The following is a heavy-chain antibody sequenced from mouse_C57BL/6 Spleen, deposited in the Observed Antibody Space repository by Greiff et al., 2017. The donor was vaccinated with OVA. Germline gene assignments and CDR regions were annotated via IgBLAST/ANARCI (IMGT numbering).Heavy chain of an antibody. CDR2: ISSGGDYI. Sequence: EVMLVESGEGLVKPGGSLKLSCAASGFTFSSSAMSWVRQTPGKRLEWVAYISSGGDYIYYADTVKGRFTISRDNARNTLYLQMSSLKSEDTAMYYCTRDYYGSSVWGTGTTVTVSS. J-gene: IGHJ1*03. V-gene: IGHV5-9-1*02. D-gene: IGHD1-1*01. CDR3: TRDYYGSSV. CDR1: GFTFSSSA.